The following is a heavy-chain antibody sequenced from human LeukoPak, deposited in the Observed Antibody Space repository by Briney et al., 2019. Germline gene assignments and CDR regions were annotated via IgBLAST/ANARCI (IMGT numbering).Heavy chain of an antibody. D-gene: IGHD6-13*01. CDR2: INPNSGGT. V-gene: IGHV1-2*02. J-gene: IGHJ4*02. Sequence: GASVKVSCKASGYTFTGYYMHWVRQAPGQGLEWMGWINPNSGGTNYAQKFQGRVTMTRDTSISTAYMELSRLRSDDTAVYYCARDLARYSSSWQFDYWGQGTLVTVSS. CDR1: GYTFTGYY. CDR3: ARDLARYSSSWQFDY.